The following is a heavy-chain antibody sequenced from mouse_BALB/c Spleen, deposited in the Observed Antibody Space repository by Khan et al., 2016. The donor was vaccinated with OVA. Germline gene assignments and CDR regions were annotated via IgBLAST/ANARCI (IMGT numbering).Heavy chain of an antibody. CDR3: ARPPYFSYAMDN. CDR1: GHTFTNFG. CDR2: INTYTGEP. Sequence: QIQLVQSGPELKKPGETVKISCKASGHTFTNFGMNWVKQAPGKGLKWMGWINTYTGEPTYADDFNGRFAFSLEASASTAYLQLNNLTNEDTATNFCARPPYFSYAMDNWGQGTSVTGSS. V-gene: IGHV9-3-1*01. D-gene: IGHD2-10*01. J-gene: IGHJ4*01.